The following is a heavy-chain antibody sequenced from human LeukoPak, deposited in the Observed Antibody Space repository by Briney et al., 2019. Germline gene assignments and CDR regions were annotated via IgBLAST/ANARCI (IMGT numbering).Heavy chain of an antibody. CDR2: ISWNSGSI. CDR1: GSTFDDYA. D-gene: IGHD3-9*01. CDR3: AKYSYYDILTGSFDI. V-gene: IGHV3-9*01. Sequence: GGSLRLSCAASGSTFDDYAMHWVRQAPGKGLEWVSGISWNSGSIGYADSVKGRFTISRDNAKNSLYLQMNSLRAEDTALYYCAKYSYYDILTGSFDIWGQGTMVTVSS. J-gene: IGHJ3*02.